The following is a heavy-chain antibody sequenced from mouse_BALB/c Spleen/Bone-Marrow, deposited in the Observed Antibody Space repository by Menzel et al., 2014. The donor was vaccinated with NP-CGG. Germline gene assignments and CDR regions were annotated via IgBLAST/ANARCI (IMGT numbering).Heavy chain of an antibody. V-gene: IGHV2-6-7*01. CDR1: GFSLTGYG. D-gene: IGHD1-1*01. CDR3: ARSFTTVVATPFDY. CDR2: IWGDGST. J-gene: IGHJ2*01. Sequence: VHLVESGPGLVAPSQSLSITCTVSGFSLTGYGVNWVRQPPGKGLEWLGMIWGDGSTDYNSVLKSRLNISKDNSKSQVFLKMNSLQTDYTARYYCARSFTTVVATPFDYWGQGTTLTDSS.